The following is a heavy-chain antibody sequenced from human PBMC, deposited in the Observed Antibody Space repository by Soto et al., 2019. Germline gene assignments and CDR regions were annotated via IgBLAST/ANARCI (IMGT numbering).Heavy chain of an antibody. CDR1: GGTFSSYA. J-gene: IGHJ4*02. D-gene: IGHD3-16*01. Sequence: GASVKVSCKASGGTFSSYAISWVRQAPGQGLEWMGGIIPIFGTANYAQKFQGRVTMTTDTSTSTAYMELRSLTSDDTAVYYCARDRGIWGDRWGQGTLVTVSS. V-gene: IGHV1-69*05. CDR3: ARDRGIWGDR. CDR2: IIPIFGTA.